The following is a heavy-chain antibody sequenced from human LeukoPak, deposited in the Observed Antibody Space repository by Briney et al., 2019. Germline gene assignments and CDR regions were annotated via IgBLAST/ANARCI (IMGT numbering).Heavy chain of an antibody. CDR1: GFTFRLTNYA. CDR2: ISGSGSSI. CDR3: AETKVAGDYYMDV. J-gene: IGHJ6*03. D-gene: IGHD6-19*01. V-gene: IGHV3-23*01. Sequence: PGGSLRLSCAASGFTFRLTNYAMSWVRQAPGKGLEWVSGISGSGSSIYYADSVKGRFTISRDNSKNTLYLQMSSLRADDTAVYYCAETKVAGDYYMDVWGKGTTVTVSS.